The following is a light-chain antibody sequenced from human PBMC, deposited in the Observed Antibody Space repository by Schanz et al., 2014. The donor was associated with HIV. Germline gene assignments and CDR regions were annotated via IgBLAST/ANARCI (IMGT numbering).Light chain of an antibody. Sequence: EIVMTQSPATLSVSPGERATLSCRASESVGWNLAWYQQRPGQAPRLLIFGASNRAAGIPDRFSGGESGTDFTLTISRVEPEDYAVYFCQQYGSPPWTFGQGTKVEVK. V-gene: IGKV3-20*01. CDR1: ESVGWN. J-gene: IGKJ1*01. CDR3: QQYGSPPWT. CDR2: GAS.